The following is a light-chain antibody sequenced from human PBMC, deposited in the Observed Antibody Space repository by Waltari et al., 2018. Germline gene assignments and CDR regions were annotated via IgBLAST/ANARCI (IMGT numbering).Light chain of an antibody. CDR1: VLAKKY. Sequence: SYELTQPSSVSVSPGQTARITCSGDVLAKKYVRWFQQKPGQAPVLVIYNDSERPSGIPDRISGSTSGTTVTLAMCVAQVEDEADDDGYCAADSNVRVFGGGTRRTV. J-gene: IGLJ2*01. V-gene: IGLV3-27*01. CDR3: YCAADSNVRV. CDR2: NDS.